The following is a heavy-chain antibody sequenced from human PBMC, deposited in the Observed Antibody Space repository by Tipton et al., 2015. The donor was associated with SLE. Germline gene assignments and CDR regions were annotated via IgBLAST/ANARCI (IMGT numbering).Heavy chain of an antibody. J-gene: IGHJ4*02. D-gene: IGHD6-13*01. CDR3: ARVIAAAVPPPYFDY. V-gene: IGHV4-59*11. CDR2: IYYSGST. CDR1: GGSISSHY. Sequence: TLSLTCTVSGGSISSHYWSWIRQPPGKGLDWIGYIYYSGSTNYNPSLKSRVTISVDTSKNQFSLKLSSVTAADTAVYYCARVIAAAVPPPYFDYWGQGTLVTVSS.